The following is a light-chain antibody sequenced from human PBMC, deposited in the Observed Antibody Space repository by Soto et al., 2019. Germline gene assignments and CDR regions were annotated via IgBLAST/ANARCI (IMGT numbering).Light chain of an antibody. CDR1: QSISSW. CDR2: DAS. CDR3: QQYNSYSRLT. V-gene: IGKV1-5*01. J-gene: IGKJ4*01. Sequence: DIQMTQSPSTLSASVGDRVTITCRASQSISSWLAWYQQKPGKAPKLLIYDASSLESGVPSRFSGSGSGTESTLTISSLQPDDFATYYCQQYNSYSRLTFGGGTKVDNK.